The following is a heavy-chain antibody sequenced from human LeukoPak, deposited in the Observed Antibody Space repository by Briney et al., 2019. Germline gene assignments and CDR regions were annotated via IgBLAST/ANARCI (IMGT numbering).Heavy chain of an antibody. CDR2: IYYSGST. V-gene: IGHV4-30-4*01. D-gene: IGHD3-22*01. J-gene: IGHJ4*02. CDR3: ARGDPYYYDSSGQESALDY. Sequence: SETLSLTCTVSGGSISSGDYYWSWIRQPPGKGLEWIGYIYYSGSTYYNPSLKSRVTISVDTPKNQFSLKLSSVTAADTAVYYCARGDPYYYDSSGQESALDYWGQGTLVTVSS. CDR1: GGSISSGDYY.